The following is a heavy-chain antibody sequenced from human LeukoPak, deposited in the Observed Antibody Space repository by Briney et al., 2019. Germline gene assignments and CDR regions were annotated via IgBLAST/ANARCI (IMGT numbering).Heavy chain of an antibody. J-gene: IGHJ4*02. CDR3: ARDFMATITDY. V-gene: IGHV3-30*14. Sequence: GGSLRLSCAASGFTFSSYAMHWVRQAPGKGLEWVAVILYDGSNKYYADSVKGRVTISRDNSKNTLYLQMGSLRAEDTAVYYCARDFMATITDYWGQGTLVTVSS. D-gene: IGHD5-24*01. CDR2: ILYDGSNK. CDR1: GFTFSSYA.